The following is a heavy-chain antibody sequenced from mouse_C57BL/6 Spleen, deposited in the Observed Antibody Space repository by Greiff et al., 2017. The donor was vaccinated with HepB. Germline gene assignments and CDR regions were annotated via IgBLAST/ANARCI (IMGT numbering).Heavy chain of an antibody. D-gene: IGHD2-4*01. CDR2: ISYDGSN. V-gene: IGHV3-6*01. J-gene: IGHJ3*01. Sequence: DVQLQESGPGLVKPSQSLSLTCSVTGYSITSGYYWNWIRQFPGNKLEWMGYISYDGSNNYNPSLKNRISITRDTSKNQFFLKLNSVTTEDTATYYCASLYYDQTLPFAYWGQGTLVTVSA. CDR3: ASLYYDQTLPFAY. CDR1: GYSITSGYY.